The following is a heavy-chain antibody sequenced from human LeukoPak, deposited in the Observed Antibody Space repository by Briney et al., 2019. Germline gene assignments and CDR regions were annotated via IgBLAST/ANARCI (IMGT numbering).Heavy chain of an antibody. Sequence: KPSETMSLTCAVYGGAFGAYYWSWIRQPPGKGLEWIGEINHSGRPNYSPSLKSRVAISIDMSKNEFSLRLSSVTAADTAMYYCASLRYDSSAYDHPLPHHWGQGTQVTVSS. CDR1: GGAFGAYY. CDR2: INHSGRP. J-gene: IGHJ5*02. V-gene: IGHV4-34*01. D-gene: IGHD3-22*01. CDR3: ASLRYDSSAYDHPLPHH.